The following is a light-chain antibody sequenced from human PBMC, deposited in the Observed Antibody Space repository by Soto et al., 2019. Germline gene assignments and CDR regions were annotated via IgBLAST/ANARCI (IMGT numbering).Light chain of an antibody. Sequence: QSVLTQPASVSGSPGQSITISCTGTSSDVGGYNYVSWYQQHPGKAPKLMIYDVSNRPSGVSNRFSGSKSGNTASLTISGFQAEDEADYYCSSYTSSSTHYVFGTGTKVTFL. CDR3: SSYTSSSTHYV. CDR2: DVS. CDR1: SSDVGGYNY. J-gene: IGLJ1*01. V-gene: IGLV2-14*01.